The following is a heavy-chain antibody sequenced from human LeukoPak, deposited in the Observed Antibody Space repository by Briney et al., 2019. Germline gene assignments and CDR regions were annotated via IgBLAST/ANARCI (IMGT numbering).Heavy chain of an antibody. J-gene: IGHJ1*01. CDR2: IYYSGST. V-gene: IGHV4-59*01. CDR3: ARDSSGWYDQYFQH. D-gene: IGHD6-19*01. CDR1: GGSISSYY. Sequence: SETLSLTCTVSGGSISSYYWSCIRQSPGKGLGWIGYIYYSGSTNYNPSLKSRVTISVDTSKNQFSLKLSSVTAADTAVYYCARDSSGWYDQYFQHWGQGSLVTVSS.